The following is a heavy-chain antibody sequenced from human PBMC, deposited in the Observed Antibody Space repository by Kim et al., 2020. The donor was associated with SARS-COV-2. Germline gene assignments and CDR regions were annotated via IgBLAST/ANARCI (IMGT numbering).Heavy chain of an antibody. D-gene: IGHD1-1*01. CDR1: GFTFGDYA. CDR2: IRSKAYGGTT. J-gene: IGHJ4*02. CDR3: TRAREVRNGNDY. Sequence: GGSLRLSCTASGFTFGDYAMSWFRQAPGKGLEWVGFIRSKAYGGTTEYAASVRGRFTISRDDSKSIAYLQMNSLKNEDTAVYYCTRAREVRNGNDYWGQGTLVTVSS. V-gene: IGHV3-49*03.